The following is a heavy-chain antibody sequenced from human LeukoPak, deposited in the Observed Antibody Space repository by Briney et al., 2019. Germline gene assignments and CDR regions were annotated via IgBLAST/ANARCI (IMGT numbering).Heavy chain of an antibody. CDR3: ARDYYDSSGEIDY. D-gene: IGHD3-22*01. CDR2: INPNSGGT. V-gene: IGHV1-2*02. Sequence: ASVKVSCKASGYTFTGYYMHWVRQAPGQGLEWMGWINPNSGGTNYAQKFQGRVTMTRDTSISTAYMELSRLRSDDTAVYYCARDYYDSSGEIDYWGQGTLVTVSS. CDR1: GYTFTGYY. J-gene: IGHJ4*02.